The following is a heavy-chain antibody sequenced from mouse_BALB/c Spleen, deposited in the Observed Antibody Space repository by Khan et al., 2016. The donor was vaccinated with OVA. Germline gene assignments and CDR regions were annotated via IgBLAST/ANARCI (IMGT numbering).Heavy chain of an antibody. Sequence: QVQLKESGPGLVQPSQSLSITCTVSGFSLTIYGVHWVRQSPGKGLEWLGVIWSGGRTDYTAAFISRLSISKDNSKNQVFIKVNRLQTDDTAIYSSGRHSHMYDYTYWGQGTLVSVSA. CDR1: GFSLTIYG. J-gene: IGHJ3*01. CDR2: IWSGGRT. CDR3: GRHSHMYDYTY. V-gene: IGHV2-4-1*01. D-gene: IGHD2-14*01.